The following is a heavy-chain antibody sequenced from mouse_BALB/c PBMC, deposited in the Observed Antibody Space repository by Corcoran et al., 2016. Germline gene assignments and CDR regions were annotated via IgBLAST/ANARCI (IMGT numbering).Heavy chain of an antibody. CDR3: ANWDWYFDV. V-gene: IGHV14-3*02. D-gene: IGHD4-1*01. CDR1: GFNIKDTY. CDR2: IDPANGNT. Sequence: EVQLQQSGAELVKPGASVKLSCTASGFNIKDTYMPWVKQRPEQCLEWIGRIDPANGNTKYDPKFQGKATITADTSSNTAYLQLSSLTSEDTAVYYCANWDWYFDVWGAGTTVTVSS. J-gene: IGHJ1*01.